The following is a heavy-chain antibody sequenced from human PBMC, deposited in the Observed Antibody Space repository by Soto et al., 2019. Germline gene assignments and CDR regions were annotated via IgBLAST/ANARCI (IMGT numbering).Heavy chain of an antibody. CDR1: GGSISSYY. CDR2: IYYSGST. D-gene: IGHD3-22*01. J-gene: IGHJ6*02. CDR3: AREGESSGYYSYSGMDD. V-gene: IGHV4-59*01. Sequence: SETLSLTCTVSGGSISSYYWSWIRQPPWKGLEWIGYIYYSGSTNYNPSLKSRVTISVDTSKNQFSLKLSSVTAADTAVYYCAREGESSGYYSYSGMDDWSQGTTVTVAS.